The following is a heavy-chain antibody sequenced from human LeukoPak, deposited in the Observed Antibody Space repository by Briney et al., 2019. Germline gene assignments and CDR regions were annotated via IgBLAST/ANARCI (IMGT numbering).Heavy chain of an antibody. D-gene: IGHD6-13*01. CDR2: TGQDESER. V-gene: IGHV3-7*01. J-gene: IGHJ6*03. CDR3: ARRRSSWENYYYMDV. Sequence: PGRSKRLWCEGSGLSFSRYWMTWVRQLPGKGPEWGAKTGQDESERYFTDSVKGRFTIPRNNAKKSVYLHMSSLRAEGTAVYYCARRRSSWENYYYMDVWGKGTTVTVSS. CDR1: GLSFSRYW.